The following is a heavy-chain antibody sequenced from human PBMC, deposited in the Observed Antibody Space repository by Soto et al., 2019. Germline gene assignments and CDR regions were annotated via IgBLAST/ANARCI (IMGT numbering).Heavy chain of an antibody. V-gene: IGHV4-61*01. CDR3: ARVSDYDFWRGYWEAFDL. CDR2: IYYSGST. CDR1: GGSVSSGSYY. J-gene: IGHJ3*01. D-gene: IGHD3-3*01. Sequence: SETLSLTCTVSGGSVSSGSYYWSLIRQPPGKGLEWIGYIYYSGSTNYNPSLKSRVTISVDTSKNQFSLKLSSVTAADTAVYYCARVSDYDFWRGYWEAFDLWGQGIMVT.